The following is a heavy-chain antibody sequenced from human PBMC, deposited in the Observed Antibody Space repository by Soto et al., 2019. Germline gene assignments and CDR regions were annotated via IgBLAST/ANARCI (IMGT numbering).Heavy chain of an antibody. J-gene: IGHJ4*02. D-gene: IGHD2-15*01. Sequence: ASVKVSCKASGYTFTSYAMHWVRQAPGQRLGWMGWINAGNGNTKYSQKFQGRVTITRDTSASTAYMELSSLRSEDTAVYYCARDQLLCVGGSCPPGYDFWYYFDYWGQGTLVTVSS. CDR2: INAGNGNT. V-gene: IGHV1-3*01. CDR1: GYTFTSYA. CDR3: ARDQLLCVGGSCPPGYDFWYYFDY.